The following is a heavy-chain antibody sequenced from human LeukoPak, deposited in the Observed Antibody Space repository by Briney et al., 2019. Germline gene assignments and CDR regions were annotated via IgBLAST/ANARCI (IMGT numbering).Heavy chain of an antibody. CDR1: GFTFDDYA. D-gene: IGHD5/OR15-5a*01. V-gene: IGHV3-9*01. CDR2: ISWNGGTI. Sequence: GGSLRLSCAASGFTFDDYAMHWVRQAPGKGLEWVSGISWNGGTIGYADSVKGRFTISRDNAKNSLYLQMNSLRAEDTALYYCARVYELREEDYYYYYMDVWGKGTTVTVSS. J-gene: IGHJ6*03. CDR3: ARVYELREEDYYYYYMDV.